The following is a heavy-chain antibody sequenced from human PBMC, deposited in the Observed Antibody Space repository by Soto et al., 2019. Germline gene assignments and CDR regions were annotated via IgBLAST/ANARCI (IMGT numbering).Heavy chain of an antibody. CDR3: AREFESYYYDSSGYYGTTHHCGY. J-gene: IGHJ4*02. Sequence: QLGGSLRLSCAASGFTFSSYSMNWVRQAPGKGLEWVSYISSSSSTIYYADSVKGRFTISRDNAKNSLYLQMNSPRAEDTAVYYCAREFESYYYDSSGYYGTTHHCGYWGQGT. D-gene: IGHD3-22*01. CDR2: ISSSSSTI. V-gene: IGHV3-48*01. CDR1: GFTFSSYS.